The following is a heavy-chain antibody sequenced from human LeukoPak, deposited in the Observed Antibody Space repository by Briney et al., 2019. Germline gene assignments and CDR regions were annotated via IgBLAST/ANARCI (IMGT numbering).Heavy chain of an antibody. V-gene: IGHV4-34*01. J-gene: IGHJ4*02. Sequence: PSETLSLTCAVYGGSFSGYYWSWIRQPPGKGLEWIGEINHSGSTNYNPSLKSRVTISVDTSKNQFSLKLSSVTAADTAVYYCARLKLAVAGDWGQGTLVTVSS. CDR2: INHSGST. CDR3: ARLKLAVAGD. D-gene: IGHD6-19*01. CDR1: GGSFSGYY.